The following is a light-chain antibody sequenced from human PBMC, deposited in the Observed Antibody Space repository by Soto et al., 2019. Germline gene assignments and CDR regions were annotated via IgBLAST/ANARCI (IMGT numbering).Light chain of an antibody. V-gene: IGLV2-11*01. Sequence: QSALTQPRSVSGSPGQSVTISRTGTSSDVGGYNYVSWYQEQPGKAPKLMIYDVSKRPSGVPDRFSGSKSGNTASLTISGLQAEDEADYYRCSYAGSYSAVFGTGTKVTVL. CDR3: CSYAGSYSAV. J-gene: IGLJ1*01. CDR2: DVS. CDR1: SSDVGGYNY.